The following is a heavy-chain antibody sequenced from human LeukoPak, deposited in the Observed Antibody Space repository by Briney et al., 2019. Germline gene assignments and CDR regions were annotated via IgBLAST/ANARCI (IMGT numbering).Heavy chain of an antibody. V-gene: IGHV3-33*08. CDR2: IWYDGSKK. J-gene: IGHJ4*02. D-gene: IGHD3-10*01. CDR1: GFTFSSYG. CDR3: AINYYGSVTYYNPDY. Sequence: PGGSLRLSCAASGFTFSSYGMHWVRQAPGQGLEWVAIIWYDGSKKYYADSVKGRFTISRDISKSTLYLQMDSLRAEDSALYYCAINYYGSVTYYNPDYWGQGTLVTISS.